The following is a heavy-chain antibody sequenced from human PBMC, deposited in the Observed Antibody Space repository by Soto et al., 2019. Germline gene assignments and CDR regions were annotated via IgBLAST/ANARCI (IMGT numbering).Heavy chain of an antibody. V-gene: IGHV3-53*01. J-gene: IGHJ4*02. CDR2: MHRGGST. Sequence: PGGSLRLSCVVSGFSVSGSSIFWVRQATGKGLEWVSLMHRGGSTDNADSVKGRFTTSRDKSKNTLYLHMNGLRVEDTAVYHCARVNTTLVDHFDCWGQGTLVTVSS. CDR1: GFSVSGSS. D-gene: IGHD5-18*01. CDR3: ARVNTTLVDHFDC.